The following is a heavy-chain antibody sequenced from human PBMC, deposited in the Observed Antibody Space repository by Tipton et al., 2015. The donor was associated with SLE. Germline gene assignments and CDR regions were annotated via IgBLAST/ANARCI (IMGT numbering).Heavy chain of an antibody. CDR2: IYNSGSA. J-gene: IGHJ3*01. V-gene: IGHV4-61*02. CDR1: GVSISSTDDY. CDR3: ARVGAPISAFDV. Sequence: TLSLTCTVSGVSISSTDDYWTWIRQPAGKGLEWIGRIYNSGSAHYNPSLRSRVTISIDTSQNHFSLQLTSVTAADAGLYYCARVGAPISAFDVWGQGTMVTVSS. D-gene: IGHD1-26*01.